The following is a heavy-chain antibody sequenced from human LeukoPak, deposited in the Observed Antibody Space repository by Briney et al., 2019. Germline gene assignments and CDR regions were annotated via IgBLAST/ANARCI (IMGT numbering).Heavy chain of an antibody. V-gene: IGHV1-18*04. D-gene: IGHD3-22*01. CDR3: ARAQHRGPYDSSGHWNY. J-gene: IGHJ4*02. CDR2: ISAYNGNT. Sequence: ASVKVSCKSSGYTFTGYYMHWVRQAPGQGLEWMGWISAYNGNTNYAQKLQGRVTMTTDTSTSTAYMELRSLRSDDTPVYYCARAQHRGPYDSSGHWNYWGEGTLVTVFS. CDR1: GYTFTGYY.